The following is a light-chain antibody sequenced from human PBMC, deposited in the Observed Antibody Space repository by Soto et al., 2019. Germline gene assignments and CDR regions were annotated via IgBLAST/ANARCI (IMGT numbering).Light chain of an antibody. J-gene: IGLJ1*01. V-gene: IGLV2-11*01. CDR3: CSYAGEYKYV. Sequence: QSVLTQPRSVSGSPGQSVTISCTGSSSDAGAYNFASWYQQHPGAAPKLLIHDVNKRPPGVPDRFSASKSGNTASLTISGLQAEDEADYYCCSYAGEYKYVFGSGTKVTVL. CDR2: DVN. CDR1: SSDAGAYNF.